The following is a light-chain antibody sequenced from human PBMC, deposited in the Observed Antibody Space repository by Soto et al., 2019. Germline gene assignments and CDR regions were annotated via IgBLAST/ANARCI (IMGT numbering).Light chain of an antibody. J-gene: IGLJ1*01. CDR3: QVWDSSSDHPGV. CDR2: YDP. Sequence: SYELTQPPSVSVAPGETARITCGGNDIGSKTVNWYQQRPGQAPVLVLYYDPERPSGIPERFSGSNSGNTATLTISRVEAGDEADYFCQVWDSSSDHPGVFGTGTKVTVL. V-gene: IGLV3-21*04. CDR1: DIGSKT.